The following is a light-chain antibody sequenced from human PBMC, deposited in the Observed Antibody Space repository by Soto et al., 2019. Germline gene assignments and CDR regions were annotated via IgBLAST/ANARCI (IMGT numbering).Light chain of an antibody. J-gene: IGKJ1*01. V-gene: IGKV3-15*01. CDR3: QQYNNWPVT. CDR2: GAS. CDR1: QSFTSN. Sequence: EIVMTQSPATLSVSPGERATLSCRASQSFTSNLAWYQQKPGQAPRLLIYGASTRATGIPARFSGSGSGTEFTLTISSLQSEDFAVYYCQQYNNWPVTVGQGTKVEIK.